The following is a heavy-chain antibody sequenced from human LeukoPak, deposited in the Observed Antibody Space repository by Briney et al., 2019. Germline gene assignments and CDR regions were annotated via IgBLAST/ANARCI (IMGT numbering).Heavy chain of an antibody. CDR2: INHSGST. J-gene: IGHJ5*02. CDR1: GGSFSGYY. D-gene: IGHD3-3*01. Sequence: PSETLSLTCAVYGGSFSGYYWSWIRQPPGKGLEWIGEINHSGSTNYNPSLKSRVTISVDTSKNQFSLKLSSVTAADTAVYYCAGGATIFGVVIANWFDPWGQGTLVTVSS. CDR3: AGGATIFGVVIANWFDP. V-gene: IGHV4-34*01.